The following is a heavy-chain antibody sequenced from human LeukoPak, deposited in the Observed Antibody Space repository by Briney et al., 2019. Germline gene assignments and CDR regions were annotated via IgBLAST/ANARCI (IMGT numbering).Heavy chain of an antibody. J-gene: IGHJ3*01. CDR3: VRGGYSYGLSDDFDL. Sequence: GGSLRLSCAASGFTFSSYPMHWVRQAPGKGLEWVALISKDGSIVKGRFTVSRDNSKNTLSLQMNSLRTEDTAVYYCVRGGYSYGLSDDFDLWGQGTMVTVSS. V-gene: IGHV3-30*04. CDR1: GFTFSSYP. D-gene: IGHD5-18*01. CDR2: ISKDGSI.